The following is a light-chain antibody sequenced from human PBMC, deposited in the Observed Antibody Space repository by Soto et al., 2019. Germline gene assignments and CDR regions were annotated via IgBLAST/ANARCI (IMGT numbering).Light chain of an antibody. V-gene: IGKV1-5*03. CDR1: QTISSS. CDR3: QHMAT. CDR2: RAS. Sequence: DIQMTQSPSTLSASVGDRVTITCRASQTISSSLAWYQQKPGKAPKPLIYRASSLESGVPSRFSGSGSGTEFTLTIISLQPYDFATYFCQHMATFGQGTKVEIK. J-gene: IGKJ1*01.